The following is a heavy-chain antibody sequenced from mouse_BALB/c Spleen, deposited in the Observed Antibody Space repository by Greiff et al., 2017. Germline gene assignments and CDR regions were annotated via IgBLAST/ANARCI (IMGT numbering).Heavy chain of an antibody. V-gene: IGHV5-12-2*01. D-gene: IGHD2-1*01. CDR2: ISNGGGST. CDR3: ARGPLYNYAMDY. CDR1: GFTFSSYT. J-gene: IGHJ4*01. Sequence: EVQLVESGGGLVQPGGSLKLSCAASGFTFSSYTMSWVRQTPEKRLEWVAYISNGGGSTYYPDTVKGRFTISRDNAKNTLYLQMSSLKSEDTAMYYCARGPLYNYAMDYWGQGTSVTVSS.